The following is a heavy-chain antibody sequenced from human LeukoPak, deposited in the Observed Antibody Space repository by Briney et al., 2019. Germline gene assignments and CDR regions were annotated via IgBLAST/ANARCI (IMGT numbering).Heavy chain of an antibody. CDR1: GGTFSSYA. J-gene: IGHJ4*02. CDR3: ARGGAAAATYYFDY. V-gene: IGHV1-69*04. D-gene: IGHD6-13*01. CDR2: IIPILGIA. Sequence: VASVKVSCKASGGTFSSYAISWVRQAPEQGLEWMGRIIPILGIANYAQKFQGRVTITADKSTSTAYMELSSLRSEDTAVYYCARGGAAAATYYFDYWGQGTLVTVSS.